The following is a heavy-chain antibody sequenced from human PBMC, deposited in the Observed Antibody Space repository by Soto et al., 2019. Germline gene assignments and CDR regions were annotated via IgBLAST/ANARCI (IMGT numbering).Heavy chain of an antibody. CDR1: GYTFTSYG. J-gene: IGHJ6*02. CDR2: ISAYNGNT. V-gene: IGHV1-18*01. CDR3: ARFRGVVRYYYYGMDV. D-gene: IGHD3-10*01. Sequence: ASVKVSCKASGYTFTSYGISWVRQAPGQGLEWMGWISAYNGNTNYAQKLQGRVTMTTDTSTSTAYMELRSLRSDDTAVYYCARFRGVVRYYYYGMDVWGQGTTVTVSS.